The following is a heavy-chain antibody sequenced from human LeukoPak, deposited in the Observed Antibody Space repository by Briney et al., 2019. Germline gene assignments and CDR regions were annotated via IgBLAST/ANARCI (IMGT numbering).Heavy chain of an antibody. CDR3: AKHYGDYAPDAFDI. CDR1: GFTVSSNY. CDR2: IYSGGST. D-gene: IGHD4-17*01. J-gene: IGHJ3*02. Sequence: GGSLRLSCAASGFTVSSNYMSWVRQAPGEGLEWVSVIYSGGSTYYADSVKGRFTMSRDNSKNTLYLQMNSLRAEDTAVYYCAKHYGDYAPDAFDIWGQGTMVTVSS. V-gene: IGHV3-53*01.